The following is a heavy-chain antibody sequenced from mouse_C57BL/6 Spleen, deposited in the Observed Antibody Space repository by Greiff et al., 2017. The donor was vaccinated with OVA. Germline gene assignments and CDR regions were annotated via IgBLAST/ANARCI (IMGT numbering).Heavy chain of an antibody. CDR3: TTNYSNYGAMDY. D-gene: IGHD2-5*01. CDR1: GFNIKDDY. Sequence: EVKLMESGAELVRPGASVKLSCTASGFNIKDDYMHWVKQRPEQGLEWIGWIDPENGDTEYASKFQGKATITADTSSNTAYLQLSSLTSEDTAVYYCTTNYSNYGAMDYWGQGTSVTVSS. V-gene: IGHV14-4*01. J-gene: IGHJ4*01. CDR2: IDPENGDT.